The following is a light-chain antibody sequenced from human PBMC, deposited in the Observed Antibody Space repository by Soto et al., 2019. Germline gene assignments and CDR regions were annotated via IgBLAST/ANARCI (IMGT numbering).Light chain of an antibody. CDR2: GAS. J-gene: IGKJ1*01. CDR3: QQYQSSRWT. Sequence: EIVLTQSPGTLSLSPGERATLSCRASQSVASAYLAWYQHTPGQAPRLLIYGASSRATGIPDRFSGSGSGTDFTLTISSLEPEDFAVYYCQQYQSSRWTFDQGTKVEAK. CDR1: QSVASAY. V-gene: IGKV3-20*01.